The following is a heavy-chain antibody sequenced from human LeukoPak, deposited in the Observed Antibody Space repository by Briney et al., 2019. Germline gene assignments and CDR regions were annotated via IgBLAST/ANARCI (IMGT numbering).Heavy chain of an antibody. CDR3: AKDRGYDFSYGMDV. J-gene: IGHJ6*02. V-gene: IGHV3-23*01. D-gene: IGHD5-12*01. CDR1: GFTFSSYA. Sequence: GESLTLSCAASGFTFSSYAMTWVRQAPGKGLEWVSGISGSGGITFYADSVKGRFTVSRDNSKNTLYVQMSSLRAEDTAVYYCAKDRGYDFSYGMDVWGQGTTVTVSS. CDR2: ISGSGGIT.